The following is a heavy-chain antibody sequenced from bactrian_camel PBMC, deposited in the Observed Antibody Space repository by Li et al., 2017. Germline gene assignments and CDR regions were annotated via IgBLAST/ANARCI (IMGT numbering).Heavy chain of an antibody. CDR1: GVYFEHYD. CDR3: AADIYAEDIGRVWALSRTFYNY. Sequence: HVQLVESGGGSVQTGGSLKLSCAASGVYFEHYDMGWYRQAPGKERELVSTISSVGSTYYADSVKGRLAVSQDNAKNTLYLQMSSLKPEDTGMYYCAADIYAEDIGRVWALSRTFYNYWGQGTQVTVS. D-gene: IGHD2*01. V-gene: IGHV3S55*01. J-gene: IGHJ4*01. CDR2: ISSVGST.